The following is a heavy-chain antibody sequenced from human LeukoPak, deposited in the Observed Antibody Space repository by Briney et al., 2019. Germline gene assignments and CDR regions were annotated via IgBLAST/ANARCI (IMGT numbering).Heavy chain of an antibody. J-gene: IGHJ3*02. V-gene: IGHV3-23*01. CDR3: ARTTVTPGSYDAFDI. D-gene: IGHD4-17*01. Sequence: GGSLRLSCAASGFTFSSYAMSWVRQAPGKGLEWVSAISGSGGSTYCADSVKGRFTISRDNSKNTLYLQMNSLRAEDTAVYYCARTTVTPGSYDAFDIWGQGTMVTVSS. CDR2: ISGSGGST. CDR1: GFTFSSYA.